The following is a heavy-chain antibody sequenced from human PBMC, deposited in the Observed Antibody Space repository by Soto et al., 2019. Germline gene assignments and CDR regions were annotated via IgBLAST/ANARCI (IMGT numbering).Heavy chain of an antibody. CDR2: IYYSGST. CDR3: ARVADFWSGYYKYNWFDP. V-gene: IGHV4-31*03. Sequence: SETLSLTCTVSGGSISSGGYYWSWIRQHPGKGLEWIGYIYYSGSTYYNPSLKSRVTISVDTSKNQFSLKLSSVTAADTAVYYCARVADFWSGYYKYNWFDPWGQGTPVTVSS. CDR1: GGSISSGGYY. J-gene: IGHJ5*02. D-gene: IGHD3-3*01.